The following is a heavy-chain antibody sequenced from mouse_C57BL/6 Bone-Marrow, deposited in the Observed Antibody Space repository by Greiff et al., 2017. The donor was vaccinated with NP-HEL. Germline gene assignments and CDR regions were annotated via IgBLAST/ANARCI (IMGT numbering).Heavy chain of an antibody. CDR2: ISYDGSN. CDR1: GYSITSGYY. CDR3: ARERWLLYFDY. V-gene: IGHV3-6*01. Sequence: EVHLVESGPGLVKPSQSLSLTCSVTGYSITSGYYWNWIRQFPGNKLEWMGYISYDGSNNYNPSLKNRISITRDTSKNQFFLKLNSVTTEDTATYYCARERWLLYFDYWGQGTTLTVSS. J-gene: IGHJ2*01. D-gene: IGHD2-3*01.